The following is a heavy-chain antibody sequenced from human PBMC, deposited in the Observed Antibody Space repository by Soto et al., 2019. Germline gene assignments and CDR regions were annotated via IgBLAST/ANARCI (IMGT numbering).Heavy chain of an antibody. CDR3: AREGSRFKYSITYYGADY. CDR1: GYNFASYG. CDR2: ISGYNGNT. Sequence: QVQLVQSGAEVKKPGASVKVSCKASGYNFASYGISWVRQAPGQGLEWMGWISGYNGNTNYAQKFQGRLTMTTDTATNTAYMELRSLRYDDTAVYYCAREGSRFKYSITYYGADYRGQGALVTVSS. J-gene: IGHJ4*02. D-gene: IGHD3-10*01. V-gene: IGHV1-18*01.